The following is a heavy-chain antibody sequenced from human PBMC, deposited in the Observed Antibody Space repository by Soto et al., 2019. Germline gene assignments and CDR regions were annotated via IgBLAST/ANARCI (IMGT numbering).Heavy chain of an antibody. CDR2: INHSGST. J-gene: IGHJ6*02. D-gene: IGHD1-26*01. V-gene: IGHV4-34*01. CDR1: GGSFSGYY. Sequence: KPSETLSLTCAVYGGSFSGYYWSWIRQPPGKGLEWIGEINHSGSTNYNPSLKSRVTISVDTSKNQFSLKLSSVTAADTAVYYCARGRLGASGYGYYYYGMDVWGQGTTVTVSS. CDR3: ARGRLGASGYGYYYYGMDV.